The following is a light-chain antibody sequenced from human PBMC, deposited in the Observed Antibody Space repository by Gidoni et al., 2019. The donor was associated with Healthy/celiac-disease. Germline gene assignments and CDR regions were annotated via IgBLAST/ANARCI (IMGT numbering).Light chain of an antibody. V-gene: IGKV3-11*01. CDR2: DAS. Sequence: PATLSLSPGERATLSCRASQSVSSYLAWYQQKPGQAPRLLIYDASSGSGTDFTLTISSLEPEDFAVYYCQQRSNWPPYTFGQGTKLEIK. CDR1: QSVSSY. J-gene: IGKJ2*01. CDR3: QQRSNWPPYT.